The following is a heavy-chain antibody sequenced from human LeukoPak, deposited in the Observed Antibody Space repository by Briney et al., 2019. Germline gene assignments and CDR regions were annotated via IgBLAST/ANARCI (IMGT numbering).Heavy chain of an antibody. D-gene: IGHD1-1*01. J-gene: IGHJ4*02. V-gene: IGHV1-2*02. CDR2: INPNSGGT. CDR1: GYTFTGYY. CDR3: ARRLGAGTTLGY. Sequence: ASVKVSCKASGYTFTGYYIHWVRQAPGQGLERMGWINPNSGGTNYAQNFQGRVTMTRDTSTSTAYMELSRLRSDDTAVYYCARRLGAGTTLGYWGLGTLVTVSS.